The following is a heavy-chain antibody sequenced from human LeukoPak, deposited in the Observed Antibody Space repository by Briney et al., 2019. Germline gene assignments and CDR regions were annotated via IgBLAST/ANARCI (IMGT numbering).Heavy chain of an antibody. CDR2: IYPGDSDT. CDR1: GYSFTSYW. J-gene: IGHJ6*03. Sequence: GESLKISCKGSGYSFTSYWIGWVRQMPGKGLEWMGIIYPGDSDTRYSPSFQGQVTISADKSISTAYLQWSSLKASDTAMYYCARHPAEAAGTGEYYMDVWGKGTTVTVSS. CDR3: ARHPAEAAGTGEYYMDV. D-gene: IGHD6-13*01. V-gene: IGHV5-51*01.